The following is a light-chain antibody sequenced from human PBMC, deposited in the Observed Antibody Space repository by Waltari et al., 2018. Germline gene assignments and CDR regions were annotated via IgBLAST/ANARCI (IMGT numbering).Light chain of an antibody. CDR3: MQSSQTPHT. CDR2: KIS. CDR1: ESLVHYDGNTY. V-gene: IGKV2-24*01. Sequence: DVVMTQTPLSSSVALGQPASISCRSSESLVHYDGNTYLNWLHQRRGQPPRLLIYKISNRFSGVPDRFSGSGAGTDITLEISRVEAEDVGIYYCMQSSQTPHTFGQGTKLEV. J-gene: IGKJ2*01.